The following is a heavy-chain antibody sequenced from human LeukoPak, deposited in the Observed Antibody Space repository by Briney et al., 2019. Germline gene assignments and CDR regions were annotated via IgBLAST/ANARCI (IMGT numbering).Heavy chain of an antibody. Sequence: PGGSLRLSCAASGFTFGTYAMTWVRQAPGKGLEWVSSITGSGDGTSAADSVKGRFSISRDNSKNTLYLQMNSLRVEDTAVYYCAKAGLVRGGVLDSWGQGTLVTVSS. CDR1: GFTFGTYA. J-gene: IGHJ4*02. D-gene: IGHD3-16*01. CDR3: AKAGLVRGGVLDS. CDR2: ITGSGDGT. V-gene: IGHV3-23*01.